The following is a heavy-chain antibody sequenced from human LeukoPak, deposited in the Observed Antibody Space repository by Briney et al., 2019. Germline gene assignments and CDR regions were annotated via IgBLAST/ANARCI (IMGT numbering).Heavy chain of an antibody. D-gene: IGHD3-9*01. CDR1: GFTFDDYA. Sequence: GRSLRLSCAASGFTFDDYAMHWVRQAPGKGLEWVSGIRWNSGSIGYADSVKGRFIISRDNAKNSLYLQMNSLRAEDTAFFYCAKPYGDVLTGYGENAFDIWGQGTMVTVSS. J-gene: IGHJ3*02. CDR2: IRWNSGSI. CDR3: AKPYGDVLTGYGENAFDI. V-gene: IGHV3-9*01.